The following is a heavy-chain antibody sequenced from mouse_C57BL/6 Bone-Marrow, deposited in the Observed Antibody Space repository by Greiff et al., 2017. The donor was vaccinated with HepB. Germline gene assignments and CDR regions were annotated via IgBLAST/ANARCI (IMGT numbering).Heavy chain of an antibody. CDR3: TRHNYGSSLFDY. V-gene: IGHV1-7*01. D-gene: IGHD1-1*01. CDR2: INPSSGYT. CDR1: GYTFTSYW. Sequence: VQLQQSGAELAKPGASVKLSCKASGYTFTSYWMHWVKQRPGQGLEWIGYINPSSGYTKYNQKFKDKATLTADKSSSTAYMELRSLTSEDSAVYYCTRHNYGSSLFDYWGQGTTLTVSS. J-gene: IGHJ2*01.